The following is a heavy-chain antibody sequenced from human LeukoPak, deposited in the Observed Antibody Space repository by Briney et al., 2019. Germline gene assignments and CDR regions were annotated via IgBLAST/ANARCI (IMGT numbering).Heavy chain of an antibody. CDR2: IYYSGST. Sequence: PSETLSLTCTVSGGSISSVIYYWGWIRQPPGKGLEWIGSIYYSGSTYYNPSLKSRFTISIDTSKSQFSLKLTYVTAADTAVYYCARHNGSWGIDYWGQGTLVTVSS. D-gene: IGHD6-13*01. CDR3: ARHNGSWGIDY. CDR1: GGSISSVIYY. J-gene: IGHJ4*02. V-gene: IGHV4-39*01.